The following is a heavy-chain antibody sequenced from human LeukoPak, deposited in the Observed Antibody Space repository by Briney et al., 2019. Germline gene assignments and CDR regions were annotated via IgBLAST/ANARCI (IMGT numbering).Heavy chain of an antibody. CDR3: AAFITTKLDY. V-gene: IGHV3-30*03. Sequence: GGSLRLSCAYSGFTFRNHGMHWVRQAPGKGLQWVAVASTDEINQWYTDSVKGRFIISRDNSRNTVILEMNTLKTEDTAVYFCAAFITTKLDYWGQGILVTVSS. CDR2: ASTDEINQ. J-gene: IGHJ4*02. CDR1: GFTFRNHG. D-gene: IGHD3-22*01.